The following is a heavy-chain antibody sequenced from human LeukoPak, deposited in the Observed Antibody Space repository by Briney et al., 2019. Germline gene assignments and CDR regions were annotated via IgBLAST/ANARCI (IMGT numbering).Heavy chain of an antibody. CDR2: IYYSGST. CDR3: ARDRDGSGSYYTQYWYFDL. D-gene: IGHD3-10*01. J-gene: IGHJ2*01. V-gene: IGHV4-59*12. CDR1: GGSISSYY. Sequence: SETLSLTCTVSGGSISSYYWSWIRQPPGKGLEWIGYIYYSGSTNYNPSLKSRVTISVDTSKNQFSLKLSSVTAADTAVYYCARDRDGSGSYYTQYWYFDLWGRGTLVTVSS.